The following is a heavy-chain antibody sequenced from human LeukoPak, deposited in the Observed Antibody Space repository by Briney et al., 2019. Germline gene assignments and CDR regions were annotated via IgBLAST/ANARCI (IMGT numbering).Heavy chain of an antibody. V-gene: IGHV3-33*01. J-gene: IGHJ5*02. D-gene: IGHD2-15*01. CDR3: ARELYSNCSGGSCYSWGFDP. CDR2: IWYDGSNK. Sequence: GGSLRLSCAAAGFTFSSYGMHWVRQAPGKGLEWVAVIWYDGSNKYYADSVKGRFTISRDNSKNTLYLQMNSLRAEDTAVYYGARELYSNCSGGSCYSWGFDPWGQGTLVTVSS. CDR1: GFTFSSYG.